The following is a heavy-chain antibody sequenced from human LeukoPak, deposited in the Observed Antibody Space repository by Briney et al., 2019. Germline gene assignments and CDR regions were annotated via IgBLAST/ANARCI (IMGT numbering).Heavy chain of an antibody. CDR3: ASATRNYDFWSGYYRGGWFDP. CDR1: GGSFSGYY. V-gene: IGHV4-34*01. J-gene: IGHJ5*02. Sequence: SETLSLTCAVYGGSFSGYYWSWIRQPPGKGLEWIGEINNSGSTNYNPPLKSRVTISVDTSKNQFSLKLSSVTAADTAVYYCASATRNYDFWSGYYRGGWFDPWGQGTLVTVSS. CDR2: INNSGST. D-gene: IGHD3-3*01.